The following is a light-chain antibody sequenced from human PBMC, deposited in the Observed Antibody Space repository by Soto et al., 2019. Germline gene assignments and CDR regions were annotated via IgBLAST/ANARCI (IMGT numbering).Light chain of an antibody. Sequence: DIQMTQSPPTLSASAGDRVTITCRASQSISSWLAWYQQKPGRAPKLLLYKASSLATGVPSRFTGSGSGTEFTLTISSVQPDDTATYYCQQYNRYSWTFGQGTKVEIK. CDR1: QSISSW. CDR2: KAS. V-gene: IGKV1-5*03. J-gene: IGKJ1*01. CDR3: QQYNRYSWT.